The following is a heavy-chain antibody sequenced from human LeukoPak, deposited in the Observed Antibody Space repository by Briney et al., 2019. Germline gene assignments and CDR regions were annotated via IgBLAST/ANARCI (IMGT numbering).Heavy chain of an antibody. V-gene: IGHV3-21*04. CDR2: IGPTGSDR. CDR3: AKDRPNFHENSGHYYRRDGDS. J-gene: IGHJ5*01. Sequence: GGSLRLSCTASGLTFSTSGFNWVRQAPGKGLEWVASIGPTGSDRYHADSIKGRFTISRDNSKNVLYLRMNSLTAEDTAIYYCAKDRPNFHENSGHYYRRDGDSWGQGTLVTVSS. CDR1: GLTFSTSG. D-gene: IGHD3-22*01.